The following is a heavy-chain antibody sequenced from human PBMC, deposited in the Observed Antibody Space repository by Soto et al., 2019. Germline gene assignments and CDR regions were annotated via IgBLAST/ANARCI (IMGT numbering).Heavy chain of an antibody. D-gene: IGHD6-19*01. CDR3: ARRGSVWYFFDY. CDR2: IYYSGST. J-gene: IGHJ4*02. V-gene: IGHV4-39*01. Sequence: SETLALTCTVXGGSISSSYYYWGWIRQPPGKGLEWIGTIYYSGSTYYNPSLKSRITISVDTSKNQFSLKLSSVTAADTAVYYCARRGSVWYFFDYWGQGTLVTVSS. CDR1: GGSISSSYYY.